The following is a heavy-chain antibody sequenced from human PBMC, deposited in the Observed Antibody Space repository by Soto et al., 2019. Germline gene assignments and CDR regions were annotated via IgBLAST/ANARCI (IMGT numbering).Heavy chain of an antibody. V-gene: IGHV3-23*01. CDR3: AKDHLDFGVVIPYYFDY. Sequence: GGSLRLSCAASGFTFSSYAMSWVRQAPGKGLEWVSAISGSGGSTYYADSVKGRFTISRDNSKNTLYLQMNSLRAEDTAVYYCAKDHLDFGVVIPYYFDYWGQGTLVTVSS. CDR1: GFTFSSYA. D-gene: IGHD3-3*01. CDR2: ISGSGGST. J-gene: IGHJ4*02.